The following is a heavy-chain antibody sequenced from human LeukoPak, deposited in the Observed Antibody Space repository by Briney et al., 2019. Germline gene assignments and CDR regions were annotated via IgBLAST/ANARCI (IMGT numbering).Heavy chain of an antibody. CDR3: AREILYDSTGYYL. V-gene: IGHV4-39*07. J-gene: IGHJ4*02. CDR1: GGSISSSSYF. Sequence: SETLSLTCTVSGGSISSSSYFWGWIRQPPGKGLEWIGSISYNENTYSNPSLKSRVTISIDTSKTHFSLKLSSMTAADTAVYYCAREILYDSTGYYLWGQGTLVTVSS. D-gene: IGHD3-22*01. CDR2: ISYNENT.